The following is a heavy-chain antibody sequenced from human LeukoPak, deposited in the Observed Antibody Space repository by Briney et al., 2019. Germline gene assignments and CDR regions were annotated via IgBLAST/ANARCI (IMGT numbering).Heavy chain of an antibody. CDR2: INHSGST. D-gene: IGHD3-22*01. CDR1: GFTFDDYA. CDR3: ARPYDSSGYYNY. J-gene: IGHJ4*02. Sequence: GSLRLSCAASGFTFDDYAMHWVRQAPGKGLEWIGEINHSGSTNYNPSLKSRVTISVDTSKNQFSLKLSSVTAADTAVYYCARPYDSSGYYNYWGQGTLVTVSS. V-gene: IGHV4-34*01.